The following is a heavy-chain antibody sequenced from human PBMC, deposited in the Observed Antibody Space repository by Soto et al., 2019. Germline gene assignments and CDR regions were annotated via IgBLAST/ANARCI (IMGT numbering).Heavy chain of an antibody. CDR3: ARDTDRLQLVGNNFSILDV. CDR1: GGTFRTSA. Sequence: QVQLVQSGAEVKKPGSSVKVSCKASGGTFRTSAISWVRQAPGQGLEWVGGIIPVSLRPKYAQNFQDGATCSVDETTSTAYMELNSLRSDDTAVYYCARDTDRLQLVGNNFSILDVWGQGTAVTVSS. J-gene: IGHJ6*02. V-gene: IGHV1-69*12. D-gene: IGHD1-1*01. CDR2: IIPVSLRP.